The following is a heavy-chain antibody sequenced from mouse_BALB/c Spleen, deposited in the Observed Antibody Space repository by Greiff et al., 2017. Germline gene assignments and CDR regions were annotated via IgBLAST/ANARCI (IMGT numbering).Heavy chain of an antibody. D-gene: IGHD1-1*01. CDR3: ARDYYGSLDV. CDR1: GYSITSGYY. J-gene: IGHJ1*01. CDR2: ISYDGSN. V-gene: IGHV3-6*02. Sequence: VQLKESGPGLVKPSQSLSLTCSVTGYSITSGYYWNWIRQFPGNKLEWMGYISYDGSNNYNPSLKNRISITRDTSKNQFFLKLNSVTTEDTATYYCARDYYGSLDVWGAGTTVTVSS.